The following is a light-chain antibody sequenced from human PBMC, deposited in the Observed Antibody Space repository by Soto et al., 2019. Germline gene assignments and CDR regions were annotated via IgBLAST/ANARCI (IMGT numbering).Light chain of an antibody. CDR1: SSNIGAGYD. CDR3: QSYDSRLSGSV. Sequence: QSVLTQPPSVSGAPGQRVTISCTGSSSNIGAGYDVHWYQQLPGTAPKLIIYGNNNRPSGVPDRFSGSQSGTSASLAITGLQAEDEANYYCQSYDSRLSGSVFGGGTKLTVL. J-gene: IGLJ2*01. CDR2: GNN. V-gene: IGLV1-40*01.